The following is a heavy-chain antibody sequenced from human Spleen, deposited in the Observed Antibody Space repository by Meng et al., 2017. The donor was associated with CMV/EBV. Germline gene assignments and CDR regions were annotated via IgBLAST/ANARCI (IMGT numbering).Heavy chain of an antibody. D-gene: IGHD1-7*01. CDR1: GYTFSEYY. CDR2: IIPIFGTA. Sequence: SVKVSCKASGYTFSEYYIHWMRQAPGQGLEWMGGIIPIFGTANYAQKFQGRVTITTDESTSTAYMELSSLRSEDTAVYYCASGITGTLGYYYGMDVWGQGTTVTVSS. V-gene: IGHV1-69*05. CDR3: ASGITGTLGYYYGMDV. J-gene: IGHJ6*02.